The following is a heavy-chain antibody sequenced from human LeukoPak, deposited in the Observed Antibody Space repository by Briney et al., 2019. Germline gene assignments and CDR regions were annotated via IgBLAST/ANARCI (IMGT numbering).Heavy chain of an antibody. CDR1: GGSISSGGYS. CDR3: ARVGVQQQLDYNWFDP. Sequence: PSETLSLTCAVSGGSISSGGYSWSWIRQPPGKGLEWIGYIYHSGSTYYNPSLKSRVTISVDTSKNQFSLKLSSVTAADTAVYYCARVGVQQQLDYNWFDPWGQGTLVTVSS. J-gene: IGHJ5*02. CDR2: IYHSGST. D-gene: IGHD6-13*01. V-gene: IGHV4-30-2*01.